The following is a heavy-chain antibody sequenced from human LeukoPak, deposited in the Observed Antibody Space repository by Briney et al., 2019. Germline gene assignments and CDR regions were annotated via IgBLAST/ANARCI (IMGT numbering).Heavy chain of an antibody. CDR1: GGTFSSCA. J-gene: IGHJ6*02. D-gene: IGHD3-22*01. Sequence: ASVKVSYKASGGTFSSCAISWVRQAPGQGLEWMGRIIPILGIANYAQKFQGRVTITADKSTSTAYMELSSLRSEDTAVYYCATHLGYYDSSGYYPYYYYGMDVWGQGTTVTVSS. CDR3: ATHLGYYDSSGYYPYYYYGMDV. V-gene: IGHV1-69*04. CDR2: IIPILGIA.